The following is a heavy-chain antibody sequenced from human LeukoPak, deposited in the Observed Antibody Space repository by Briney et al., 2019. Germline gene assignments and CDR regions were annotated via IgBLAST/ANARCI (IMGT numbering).Heavy chain of an antibody. CDR2: IIPIFGTA. D-gene: IGHD3-10*01. J-gene: IGHJ5*02. V-gene: IGHV1-69*01. CDR1: GGTFSSYA. CDR3: AREMVRGVVSPLNWLDP. Sequence: ASVKVSCKASGGTFSSYAISWVRQAPGQGLEWMGGIIPIFGTANYAQKFQGRVTITADESTSTAYMELSSLRSEDTAVYYCAREMVRGVVSPLNWLDPWGQGTLVTVSS.